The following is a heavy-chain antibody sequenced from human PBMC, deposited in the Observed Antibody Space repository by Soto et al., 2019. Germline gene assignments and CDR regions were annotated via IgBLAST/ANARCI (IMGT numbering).Heavy chain of an antibody. J-gene: IGHJ3*02. CDR2: LWGSAHST. V-gene: IGHV3-23*01. CDR1: TFTFSAYA. D-gene: IGHD4-17*01. CDR3: ARDPNGDYIGAFHI. Sequence: HPGGSLRLSCTTSTFTFSAYAMTWVRQAPGKGLQWVSSLWGSAHSTNYADSVKGRFTISRDNSKNTLYLQVNSLRTEDTATYYCARDPNGDYIGAFHIWGQGIMVTVSS.